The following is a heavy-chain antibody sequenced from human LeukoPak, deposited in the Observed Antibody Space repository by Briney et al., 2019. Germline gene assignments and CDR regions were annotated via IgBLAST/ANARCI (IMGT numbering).Heavy chain of an antibody. J-gene: IGHJ4*02. V-gene: IGHV3-64D*06. D-gene: IGHD3-16*02. CDR2: ISSNGGST. Sequence: PGGSLRLSCSASGFTFSRYAMHWVRQAPGKGLEYVSAISSNGGSTYYADSVKGRFTISRDNSKNTLYLQMSSLRAEDTAVYYCVKTLLLGELSPFDYWGQGTLVTVSS. CDR1: GFTFSRYA. CDR3: VKTLLLGELSPFDY.